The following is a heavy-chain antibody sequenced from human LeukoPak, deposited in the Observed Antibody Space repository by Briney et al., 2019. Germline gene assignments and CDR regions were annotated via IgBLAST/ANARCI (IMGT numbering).Heavy chain of an antibody. D-gene: IGHD5/OR15-5a*01. CDR3: ARGLTSTPPGGY. CDR2: INHSGST. J-gene: IGHJ4*02. V-gene: IGHV4-34*01. CDR1: GGSFSDYY. Sequence: SETLSLTCAVYGGSFSDYYWSWISQPPGKGLEWIGEINHSGSTNYNPSLKSRVTILVDTSKNQFSLKLSSVTAADTAVYYCARGLTSTPPGGYWGQGTLVTVSS.